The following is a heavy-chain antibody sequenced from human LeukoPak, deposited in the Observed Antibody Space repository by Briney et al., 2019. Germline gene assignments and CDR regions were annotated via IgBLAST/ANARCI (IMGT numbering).Heavy chain of an antibody. CDR2: ITAGTTHI. D-gene: IGHD6-13*01. CDR3: ARDGSGWSRDY. CDR1: GFNFSPCA. Sequence: GGSLRLSCAASGFNFSPCAMTWVRQAPGKGLEWVSTITAGTTHIYYADSVKGRFTTSRDDAKTSLYLHLSSLRTEDTAVYYCARDGSGWSRDYWGQGTLVTVSS. J-gene: IGHJ4*02. V-gene: IGHV3-21*01.